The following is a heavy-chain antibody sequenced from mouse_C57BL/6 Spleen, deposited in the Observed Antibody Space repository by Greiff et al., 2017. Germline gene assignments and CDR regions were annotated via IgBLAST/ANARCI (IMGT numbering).Heavy chain of an antibody. CDR1: GYAFTNYL. Sequence: VQVVESGAELVRPGTSVKVSCKASGYAFTNYLIEWVKQRPGQGLEWIGVINPGSGGTNYNEKFKGKATLTADKSSSTAYMQLSSLTSEDSAVYFCARDDYDVHYFDYWGQGTTLTVSS. D-gene: IGHD2-4*01. V-gene: IGHV1-54*01. CDR3: ARDDYDVHYFDY. CDR2: INPGSGGT. J-gene: IGHJ2*01.